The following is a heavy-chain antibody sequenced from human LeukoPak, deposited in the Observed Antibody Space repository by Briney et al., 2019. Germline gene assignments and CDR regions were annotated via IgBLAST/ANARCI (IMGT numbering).Heavy chain of an antibody. Sequence: SETLSLTCTVSGGSISDDYWGWIRQPPGKGLEWIGYIYTRGSTNYNPSLRSRVTLSVDTSKNQFSLKLSSVTAADTAVYYCARSTSNRFDPCGQGTLVTVSS. CDR3: ARSTSNRFDP. J-gene: IGHJ5*02. CDR2: IYTRGST. CDR1: GGSISDDY. V-gene: IGHV4-4*09.